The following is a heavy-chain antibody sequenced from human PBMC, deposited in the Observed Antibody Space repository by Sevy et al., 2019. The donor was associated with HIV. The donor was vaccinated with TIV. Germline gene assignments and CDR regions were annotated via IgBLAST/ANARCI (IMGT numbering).Heavy chain of an antibody. V-gene: IGHV5-51*01. CDR3: ARRRGIAVAGTYYFDY. CDR1: GYSFTSYW. CDR2: IYPGDSDT. Sequence: GESLKISCKGSGYSFTSYWIGWVRQMPGKGLEWMGIIYPGDSDTRYSPSFQGQVTISADKSIGPAYLQWSSLKASDTAMYYCARRRGIAVAGTYYFDYWGQGTLVTVSS. D-gene: IGHD6-19*01. J-gene: IGHJ4*02.